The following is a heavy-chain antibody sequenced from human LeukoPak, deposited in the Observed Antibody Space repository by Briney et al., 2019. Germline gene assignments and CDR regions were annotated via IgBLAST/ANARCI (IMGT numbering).Heavy chain of an antibody. J-gene: IGHJ6*03. CDR1: GGSFSGYY. CDR3: ARLGYSYGRPYYYYYYMDV. CDR2: INHSGST. D-gene: IGHD5-18*01. V-gene: IGHV4-34*01. Sequence: PSETLSLTCAVYGGSFSGYYWSWIRQPPGKGLEWIGEINHSGSTNYNPSLKSRVTISVDTSKNQFSLKLSSVTAADTAVYYCARLGYSYGRPYYYYYYMDVWGKGTTVTISS.